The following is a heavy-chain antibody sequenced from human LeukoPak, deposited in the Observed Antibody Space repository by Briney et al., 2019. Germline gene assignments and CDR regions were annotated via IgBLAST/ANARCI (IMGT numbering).Heavy chain of an antibody. D-gene: IGHD4-17*01. CDR2: IYPDDSDT. CDR1: GYSFTSYW. Sequence: GESLKISCKGSGYSFTSYWIGWVRQMPGKGLEWMGIIYPDDSDTRYSPSFQGQVTISADKSISTAYLQWSSLKASDTAMYYCARHQHGPYGDYGLDDAFDIWGQGTMVTVSS. V-gene: IGHV5-51*01. J-gene: IGHJ3*02. CDR3: ARHQHGPYGDYGLDDAFDI.